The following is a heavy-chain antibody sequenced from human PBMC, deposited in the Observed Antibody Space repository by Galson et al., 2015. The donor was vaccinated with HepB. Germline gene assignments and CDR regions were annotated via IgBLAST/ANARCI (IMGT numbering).Heavy chain of an antibody. CDR3: SRDLGTYSDSSGIFFDY. CDR1: GYTFTSFG. Sequence: SVKVSCKAAGYTFTSFGISWGRQAPGHGLEGVEWISAYNGSGKYAQKVQDRVTMTTETSTNTDYMELRSLRSDDTAVFYCSRDLGTYSDSSGIFFDYWGQGTLVTVSS. V-gene: IGHV1-18*04. D-gene: IGHD3-22*01. CDR2: ISAYNGSG. J-gene: IGHJ4*02.